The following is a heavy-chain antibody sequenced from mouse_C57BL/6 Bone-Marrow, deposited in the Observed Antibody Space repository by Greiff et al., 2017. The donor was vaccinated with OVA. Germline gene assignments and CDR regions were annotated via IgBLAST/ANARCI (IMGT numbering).Heavy chain of an antibody. CDR3: TEGLLLEAWYAY. J-gene: IGHJ3*01. CDR1: GYTFTDYE. Sequence: QVQLQQPGAELVRPGASVTLSCKASGYTFTDYEMHWVKQTPVHGLEWIGAIDPETGGTAYNQKFKGKAILTADKSSSTAYMELRRLTSEDSAVYYGTEGLLLEAWYAYWGKGTLVTVSA. V-gene: IGHV1-15*01. D-gene: IGHD1-1*01. CDR2: IDPETGGT.